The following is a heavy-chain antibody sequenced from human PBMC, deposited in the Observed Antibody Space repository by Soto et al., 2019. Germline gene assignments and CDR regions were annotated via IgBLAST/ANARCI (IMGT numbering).Heavy chain of an antibody. CDR3: ARVRRSGWTGSHRYYYYYMDV. V-gene: IGHV3-33*01. Sequence: PGGSLRLSCAASGFTFSSYGMHWVRQAPGKGLEWVAVIWYDGSNKYYADSVKGRFTISRDNSKNTLYLQMNSLRAEDTAVYYCARVRRSGWTGSHRYYYYYMDVWGKGTTVTV. J-gene: IGHJ6*03. CDR1: GFTFSSYG. CDR2: IWYDGSNK. D-gene: IGHD6-19*01.